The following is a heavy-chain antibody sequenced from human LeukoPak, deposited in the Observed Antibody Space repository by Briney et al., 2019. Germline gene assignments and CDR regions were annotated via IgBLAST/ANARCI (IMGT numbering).Heavy chain of an antibody. D-gene: IGHD3-22*01. CDR3: ARDVGGDYYDSSGYLHAFDI. CDR2: IWYDGSNK. V-gene: IGHV3-33*01. J-gene: IGHJ3*02. CDR1: GFTFSSYG. Sequence: PGGSLRLSCAASGFTFSSYGMHWVRQAPGKGLEWVAVIWYDGSNKYYADSVKGRFTISRDNSKNTLYLQMNSLRAEDTAVYYCARDVGGDYYDSSGYLHAFDIWGQGTMVTVSS.